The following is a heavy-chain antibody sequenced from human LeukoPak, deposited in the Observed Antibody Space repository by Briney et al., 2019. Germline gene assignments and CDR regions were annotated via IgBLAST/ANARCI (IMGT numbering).Heavy chain of an antibody. V-gene: IGHV1-69*06. Sequence: PRASVKVSCKASGGTFSSYAISWVRQAPGQGLEWMGGIIPIFGTANYAQKFQGRVTITADKSTSTAYMELRSLTSEDTAVYYCARNSQSPPIVVVPAAVYYYYGMDVWGKGTTVTVSS. CDR1: GGTFSSYA. CDR2: IIPIFGTA. CDR3: ARNSQSPPIVVVPAAVYYYYGMDV. J-gene: IGHJ6*04. D-gene: IGHD2-2*01.